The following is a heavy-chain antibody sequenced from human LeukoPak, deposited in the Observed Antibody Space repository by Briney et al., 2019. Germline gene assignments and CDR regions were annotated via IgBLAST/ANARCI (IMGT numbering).Heavy chain of an antibody. D-gene: IGHD2-2*01. CDR1: GGSFSGYY. V-gene: IGHV4-34*01. CDR3: ARVGYCSSTSCYDY. Sequence: SETLSLTCAVYGGSFSGYYWSWIRQPPGKGLEWIGEINHSGSTNYNPSLKSRVTISVDTSKNQFSLKLSSVTAADTAVYYCARVGYCSSTSCYDYWGQGTLVTVSS. J-gene: IGHJ4*02. CDR2: INHSGST.